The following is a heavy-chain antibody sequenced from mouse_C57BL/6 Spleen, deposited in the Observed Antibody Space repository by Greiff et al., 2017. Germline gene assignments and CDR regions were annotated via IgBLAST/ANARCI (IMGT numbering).Heavy chain of an antibody. CDR1: GYSFTDYN. CDR2: INPNYGTT. V-gene: IGHV1-39*01. D-gene: IGHD1-2*01. J-gene: IGHJ2*02. CDR3: TRWRLSWSFDY. Sequence: EVQLQQSGPELVKPGASVKLSCKASGYSFTDYNMHWVKQRNGQSLEWIGVINPNYGTTSYNQKFKGKATMTVDQSSSTAYMQLNSLTSEDSAVYYCTRWRLSWSFDYWGQGTSLTVSS.